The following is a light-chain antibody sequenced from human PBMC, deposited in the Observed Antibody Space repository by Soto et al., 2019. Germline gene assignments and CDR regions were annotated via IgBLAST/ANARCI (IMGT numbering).Light chain of an antibody. CDR3: QQYNNWPPWT. V-gene: IGKV3D-15*01. CDR2: DAS. CDR1: QSVGSY. J-gene: IGKJ1*01. Sequence: EIVLTQSPGTLSLSPGERATLSCRASQSVGSYLVWYQQKPGQAPRLLIYDASSRATGIPARFSGSGSGTEFTLTISSLQSEDFAVYYCQQYNNWPPWTFGQGTKVDI.